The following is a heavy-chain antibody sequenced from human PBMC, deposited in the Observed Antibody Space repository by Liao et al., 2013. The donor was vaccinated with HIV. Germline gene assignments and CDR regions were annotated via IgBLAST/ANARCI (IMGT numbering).Heavy chain of an antibody. CDR1: GGSFSGFY. CDR2: IYTSGST. CDR3: ARGPRGTVTGPVRFDY. Sequence: QVQLQESGPGLVKPSETLSLTCAVYGGSFSGFYWNWIRQPPGKGLEWIGRIYTSGSTNYNPSLKSRVTISVDTSKNQFSLKLNSVTAADTAVYYCARGPRGTVTGPVRFDYWGQGTLVTVSS. J-gene: IGHJ4*02. D-gene: IGHD6-19*01. V-gene: IGHV4-4*07.